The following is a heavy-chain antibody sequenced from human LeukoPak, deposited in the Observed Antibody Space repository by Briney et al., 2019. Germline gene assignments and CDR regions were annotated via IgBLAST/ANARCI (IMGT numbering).Heavy chain of an antibody. CDR2: INPSGGST. CDR3: ARDGVYCSGGSCYENWFDP. V-gene: IGHV1-46*01. D-gene: IGHD2-15*01. Sequence: GASVKVSCKASGYTFISYYMHWVRQAPGQGLEWMGIINPSGGSTSYAQKFQGRVTMTRDTSTSTVCMELSSLRSEDTAVYYCARDGVYCSGGSCYENWFDPWGQGTLVTVSS. CDR1: GYTFISYY. J-gene: IGHJ5*02.